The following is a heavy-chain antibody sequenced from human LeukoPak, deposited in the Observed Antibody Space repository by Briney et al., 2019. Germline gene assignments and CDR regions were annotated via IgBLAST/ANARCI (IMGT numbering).Heavy chain of an antibody. Sequence: GASVKVSCKASGYTFTSYGISWVRQAPGQGLEWMGWISAYNGNTNYAQKLQGRITLTTDTSTSTSYMELRSLEYDDTAIYYCARDNDKVVDHWGQGTLVTVSS. CDR3: ARDNDKVVDH. J-gene: IGHJ4*01. CDR2: ISAYNGNT. D-gene: IGHD1-1*01. CDR1: GYTFTSYG. V-gene: IGHV1-18*01.